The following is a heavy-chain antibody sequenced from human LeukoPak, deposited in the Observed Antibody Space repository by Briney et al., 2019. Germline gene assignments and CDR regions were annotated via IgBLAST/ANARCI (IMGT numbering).Heavy chain of an antibody. D-gene: IGHD3-22*01. J-gene: IGHJ4*02. CDR2: INTYNGNT. V-gene: IGHV1-18*01. CDR1: GYTFTKNG. Sequence: ASVKVSCKASGYTFTKNGISWVRQAPGQGLEWMGWINTYNGNTDSAQKFQGRVTMTRDTSISTAYMELSRLRSDDTAVYYCARDDSIVVTPDYWGQGTLVTVSS. CDR3: ARDDSIVVTPDY.